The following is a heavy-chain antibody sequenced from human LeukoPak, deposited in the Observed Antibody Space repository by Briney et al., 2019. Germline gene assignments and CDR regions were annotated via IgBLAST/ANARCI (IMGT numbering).Heavy chain of an antibody. V-gene: IGHV4-4*02. CDR3: ARSDPPSAVAGTGFDY. Sequence: SETLSLTCAVSGDSISSSQWWSWVRQPSGKGLEWIGEIIHTGSTYYNPSLKSRVTISVDTSKNQFSLKLSSVTAADTAVYYCARSDPPSAVAGTGFDYWGQGALVIVSS. CDR2: IIHTGST. D-gene: IGHD6-19*01. J-gene: IGHJ4*02. CDR1: GDSISSSQW.